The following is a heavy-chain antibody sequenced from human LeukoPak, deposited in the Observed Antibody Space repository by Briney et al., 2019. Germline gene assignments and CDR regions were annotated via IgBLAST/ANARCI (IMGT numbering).Heavy chain of an antibody. D-gene: IGHD6-19*01. V-gene: IGHV3-23*01. CDR1: GFTFSNSA. CDR3: AKGIYSSGWSYFDY. J-gene: IGHJ4*01. CDR2: LSGSGITT. Sequence: GGSLRLSCAASGFTFSNSAMSWVRQAPGKGLEWVSTLSGSGITTYYADSVKGQFTISRDNSKNTLYLQMNSLRAEDTAVYYCAKGIYSSGWSYFDYWGHGTLVTVSS.